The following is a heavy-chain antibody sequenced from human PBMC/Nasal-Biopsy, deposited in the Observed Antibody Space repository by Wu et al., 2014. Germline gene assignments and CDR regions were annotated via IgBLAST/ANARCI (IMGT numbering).Heavy chain of an antibody. CDR3: ARGSGGFDS. V-gene: IGHV3-74*01. CDR2: INNDGSNR. D-gene: IGHD1-26*01. J-gene: IGHJ4*02. Sequence: INNDGSNREYADFVKDRFTISRDNAMNTLYLQMNSLKVDDTAIYYCARGSGGFDSWGQGTLVTVSS.